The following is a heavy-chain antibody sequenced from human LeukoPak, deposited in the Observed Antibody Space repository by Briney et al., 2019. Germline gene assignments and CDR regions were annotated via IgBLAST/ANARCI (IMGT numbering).Heavy chain of an antibody. CDR1: GYTFTSYG. CDR2: ISAYNGNT. V-gene: IGHV1-18*01. D-gene: IGHD2-2*01. Sequence: ASVKVSCKASGYTFTSYGISWVRQAPGQGLEWMGWISAYNGNTNYAQKLQGRVTMTTDTSTSTAYMELRSLRSDDTAVCYCARDRRYCSSTSCYGDFDYWGQGTLVTVSS. CDR3: ARDRRYCSSTSCYGDFDY. J-gene: IGHJ4*02.